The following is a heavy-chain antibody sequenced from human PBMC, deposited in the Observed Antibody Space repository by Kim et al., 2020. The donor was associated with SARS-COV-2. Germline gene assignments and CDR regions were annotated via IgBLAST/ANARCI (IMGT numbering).Heavy chain of an antibody. D-gene: IGHD2-15*01. J-gene: IGHJ6*02. CDR1: GLTFKDYA. Sequence: SLRLSCVVSGLTFKDYAMHWVRQTPGKGLEWVSGIDLNSGRIDYSDSVRGRFTISKDSARNSFYLQMNSLRPEDTAVYYCGKDLLPGGLEVWGQGTTVIVSS. CDR3: GKDLLPGGLEV. CDR2: IDLNSGRI. V-gene: IGHV3-9*01.